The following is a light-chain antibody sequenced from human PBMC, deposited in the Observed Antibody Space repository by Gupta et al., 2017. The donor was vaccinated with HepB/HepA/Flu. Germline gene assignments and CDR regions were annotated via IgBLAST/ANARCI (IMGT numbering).Light chain of an antibody. CDR1: SNDVGRYNR. V-gene: IGLV2-18*02. CDR3: SSFTISSTFA. J-gene: IGLJ1*01. Sequence: QSALTQPHSVSGSPGQSVTISCTGTSNDVGRYNRVSWYQQPPGTAPKLILYEVNVRPSGVPDRFSGSKSGNTATLTISGLQAEDEADYYCSSFTISSTFAFGTGTKVIVL. CDR2: EVN.